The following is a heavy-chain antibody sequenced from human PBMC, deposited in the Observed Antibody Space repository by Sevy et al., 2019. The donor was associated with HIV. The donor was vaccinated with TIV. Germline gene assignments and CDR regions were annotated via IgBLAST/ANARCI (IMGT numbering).Heavy chain of an antibody. D-gene: IGHD3-10*01. J-gene: IGHJ4*02. V-gene: IGHV3-23*01. Sequence: GGSLRLSCAASGFTFSSYAMSWVRQAPGKGLEWVSAISGSGGSTYYVDSVKGRFTISRDNSKNTLYLQMNSLRAEDTAVYYCAKQLGEVTVYYFDYWGQGTLVTVSS. CDR1: GFTFSSYA. CDR2: ISGSGGST. CDR3: AKQLGEVTVYYFDY.